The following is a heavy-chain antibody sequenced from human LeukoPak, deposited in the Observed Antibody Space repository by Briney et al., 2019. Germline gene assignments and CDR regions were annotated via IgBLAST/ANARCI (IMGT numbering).Heavy chain of an antibody. J-gene: IGHJ3*02. V-gene: IGHV1-46*01. CDR1: GYTFTSYY. Sequence: ASVKVSCKASGYTFTSYYMHWVRQAPGQGLEWMGIINPSGGGTSYTQKFQGRVIMTTDTSTSTVYMELSSLKSEDTAVYYCARVRDGYNDAYDIWGQGTMVIVSS. D-gene: IGHD5-24*01. CDR3: ARVRDGYNDAYDI. CDR2: INPSGGGT.